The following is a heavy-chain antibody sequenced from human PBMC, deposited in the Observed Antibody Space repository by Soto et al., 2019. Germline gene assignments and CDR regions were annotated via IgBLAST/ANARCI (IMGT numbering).Heavy chain of an antibody. J-gene: IGHJ4*02. CDR2: IYYSGST. CDR3: ARDSNGYFDY. Sequence: PSETLSLTCTVSGVSISSYYWSWIRQPPGKGLEWIGYIYYSGSTNYNPSLKSRVTISVDTSKNQFSLKLSSVTAADTAVYYCARDSNGYFDYWGQGTLVTVSS. CDR1: GVSISSYY. V-gene: IGHV4-59*01.